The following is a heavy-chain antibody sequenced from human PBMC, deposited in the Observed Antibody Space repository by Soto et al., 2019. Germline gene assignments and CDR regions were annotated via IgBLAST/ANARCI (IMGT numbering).Heavy chain of an antibody. J-gene: IGHJ4*02. CDR1: GFTFSGYW. V-gene: IGHV3-74*01. CDR3: VRDWDY. CDR2: IKSDGIST. Sequence: EVQLVESGGGLVQPGGSLRLSCAASGFTFSGYWMHWVRQAPGKGLVWVSRIKSDGISTTYADSVKGRFTSSRDNAKNTLYLQMNSLRAGDTAVYYCVRDWDYWGQGTLVTVSS.